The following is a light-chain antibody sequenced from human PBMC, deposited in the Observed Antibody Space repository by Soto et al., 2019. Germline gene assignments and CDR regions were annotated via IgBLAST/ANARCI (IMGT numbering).Light chain of an antibody. CDR1: QSISNY. CDR2: AAS. Sequence: DLQMTQSPSPLSASVGDKVTIICRASQSISNYLNWYQQKPGKAPKLLIYAASSLQSGVPSRFSGSGSGTDFTLTISSLQPEDFATYYCQQSYSTLLTFGGGTKVEIK. V-gene: IGKV1-39*01. J-gene: IGKJ4*01. CDR3: QQSYSTLLT.